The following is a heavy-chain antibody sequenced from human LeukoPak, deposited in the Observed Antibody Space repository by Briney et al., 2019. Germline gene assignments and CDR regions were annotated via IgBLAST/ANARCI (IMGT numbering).Heavy chain of an antibody. CDR2: ISSSGSTI. J-gene: IGHJ6*03. D-gene: IGHD6-6*01. V-gene: IGHV3-11*04. Sequence: GGSLRLSCAASGFTFSNSYMSWIRQAPGKGLEWVSYISSSGSTIYYADSVRGRFTISRDNAKNSLYLQMNSLRAEDTAVYYCASPSLGVVAAHYYYYYMDVWGKGTTVTVSS. CDR1: GFTFSNSY. CDR3: ASPSLGVVAAHYYYYYMDV.